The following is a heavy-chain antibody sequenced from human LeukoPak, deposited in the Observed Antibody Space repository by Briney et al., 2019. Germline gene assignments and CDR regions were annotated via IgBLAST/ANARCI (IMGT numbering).Heavy chain of an antibody. CDR3: AKDLYSYGTTPLDY. V-gene: IGHV3-23*01. J-gene: IGHJ4*02. Sequence: GGSLRLSCAASGFTFSSYAMSWVRQAPGKGLEWVSSISGSGSTHFADSVKGRFTISRDISKNTLYLQMNSLRAEDTAVYYCAKDLYSYGTTPLDYWGQGTLLTVSS. CDR1: GFTFSSYA. CDR2: ISGSGST. D-gene: IGHD5-18*01.